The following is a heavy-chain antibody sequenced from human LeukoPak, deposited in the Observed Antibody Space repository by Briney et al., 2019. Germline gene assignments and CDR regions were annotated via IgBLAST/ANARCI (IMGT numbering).Heavy chain of an antibody. J-gene: IGHJ4*02. V-gene: IGHV3-23*01. CDR2: ISGSGGST. Sequence: GGSLRLSCAASGFTFSSYAMSWVRQAPGKGLEWVSAISGSGGSTYYADSVKGRFTISRDNSKNTLYLQMNSLRAEDTAVYYCAKTPIVATIRDYFDYWGQGTLATVSS. CDR3: AKTPIVATIRDYFDY. CDR1: GFTFSSYA. D-gene: IGHD5-12*01.